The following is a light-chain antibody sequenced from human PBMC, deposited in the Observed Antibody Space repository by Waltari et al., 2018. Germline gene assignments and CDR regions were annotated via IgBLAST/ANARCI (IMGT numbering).Light chain of an antibody. CDR1: QNIRTY. V-gene: IGKV1-39*01. J-gene: IGKJ1*01. CDR3: QQTYSDPRT. Sequence: DIQMTQSPPSLSASVGDRVTITCRASQNIRTYLNWYQQTPGKAPRLLIYAAYTLRSGVPARFSASGSGTNFTLTISSLQPEDFATFYCQQTYSDPRTFGQGTKVEIK. CDR2: AAY.